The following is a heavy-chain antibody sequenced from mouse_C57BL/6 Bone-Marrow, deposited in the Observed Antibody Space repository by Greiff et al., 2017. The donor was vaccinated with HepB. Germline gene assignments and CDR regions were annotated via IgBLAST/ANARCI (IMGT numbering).Heavy chain of an antibody. Sequence: EVMLVESGGGLVQSGRSLRLSCATSGFTFSDFYMEWVRQAPGKGLEWIAASRNKANDYTTEYSASVKGRFIVSRDTSQSILYLQMNALRAEDTAIYYCARDHYGSWYFDVWGTGTTVTVSS. CDR2: SRNKANDYTT. J-gene: IGHJ1*03. CDR3: ARDHYGSWYFDV. CDR1: GFTFSDFY. D-gene: IGHD1-1*01. V-gene: IGHV7-1*01.